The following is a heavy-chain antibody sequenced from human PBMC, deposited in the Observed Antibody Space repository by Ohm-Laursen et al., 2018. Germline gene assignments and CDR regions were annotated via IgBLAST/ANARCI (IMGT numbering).Heavy chain of an antibody. D-gene: IGHD3-22*01. V-gene: IGHV3-9*01. Sequence: SLRLSCAASGFTFDDYAMHWVRQAPGKGLEWVSGINWNSGSIGYADSVKGRFTISRDNAKNSLYLQMNSLRAEDTALYYCAKDAIPTYYYGSSGSSGHFQHWGQGTLVTVSS. CDR1: GFTFDDYA. CDR3: AKDAIPTYYYGSSGSSGHFQH. CDR2: INWNSGSI. J-gene: IGHJ1*01.